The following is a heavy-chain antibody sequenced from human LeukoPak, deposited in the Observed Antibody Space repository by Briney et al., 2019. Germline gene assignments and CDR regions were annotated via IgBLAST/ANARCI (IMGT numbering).Heavy chain of an antibody. J-gene: IGHJ4*02. Sequence: GGSLRLSCAAPGFTFNSYAMSWVRQAPGKGLEWVSAISGSGGSTYYADSVKRRFTISRDNSKNTLYLQMNSLSAEDTAVYYCAKKRERKSGSYYYFDYWGQGTLVTVSS. CDR3: AKKRERKSGSYYYFDY. CDR2: ISGSGGST. CDR1: GFTFNSYA. V-gene: IGHV3-23*01. D-gene: IGHD3-10*01.